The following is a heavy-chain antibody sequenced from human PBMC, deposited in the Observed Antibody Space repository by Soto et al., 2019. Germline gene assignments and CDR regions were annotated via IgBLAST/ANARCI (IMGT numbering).Heavy chain of an antibody. CDR1: GYTFSGYA. J-gene: IGHJ4*02. CDR2: INAGNGKT. Sequence: GASVKVSCKASGYTFSGYAVHWVRQAPGQRPEWMGWINAGNGKTKYSEKFQGRVTITGDTSATTAYMELSSLRSEDTAVYYCARGRWTQTTADYYLDFWGQGTLVTVSS. V-gene: IGHV1-3*01. D-gene: IGHD1-1*01. CDR3: ARGRWTQTTADYYLDF.